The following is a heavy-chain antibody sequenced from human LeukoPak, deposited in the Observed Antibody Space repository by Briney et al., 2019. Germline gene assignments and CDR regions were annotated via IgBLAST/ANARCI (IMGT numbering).Heavy chain of an antibody. CDR2: ISSSSSYI. Sequence: GGSLRLSXAASGFTFSSYSMNWVRQAPGKGLEWVSSISSSSSYIYYADSVKGRFTISRDNAKNSLYLQMNSLRAEDTAVYYCARDRGIAAAGIGNWGQGTLVTVSS. CDR3: ARDRGIAAAGIGN. D-gene: IGHD6-13*01. CDR1: GFTFSSYS. J-gene: IGHJ4*02. V-gene: IGHV3-21*01.